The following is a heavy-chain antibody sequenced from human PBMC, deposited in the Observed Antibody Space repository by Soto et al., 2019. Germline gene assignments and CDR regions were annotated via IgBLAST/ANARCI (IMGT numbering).Heavy chain of an antibody. J-gene: IGHJ4*02. CDR2: IYYSGST. Sequence: QVQLQESGPGLVKPSETLSLTCTVSGGSISSYYWSWIRQPPGKGLEWMGYIYYSGSTNYNPSLXGXVXTXXDTSKIQFARTPSSVTAADTAVYYCARRYSSSFYYWGQGTLVTVSS. D-gene: IGHD6-13*01. CDR1: GGSISSYY. V-gene: IGHV4-59*08. CDR3: ARRYSSSFYY.